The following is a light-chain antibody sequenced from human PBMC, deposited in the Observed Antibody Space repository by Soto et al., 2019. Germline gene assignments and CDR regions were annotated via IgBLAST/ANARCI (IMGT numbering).Light chain of an antibody. Sequence: TVMTQSPATLSASPWERAPLSCRASQSVNTNLAWYQQKPGQAPRLLIYDASTRATGIPASFSGSGSGTEFTLTIRSLQSEDSAVYYCQQYISWPYTFGQGTKVDI. CDR3: QQYISWPYT. CDR1: QSVNTN. V-gene: IGKV3-15*01. J-gene: IGKJ2*01. CDR2: DAS.